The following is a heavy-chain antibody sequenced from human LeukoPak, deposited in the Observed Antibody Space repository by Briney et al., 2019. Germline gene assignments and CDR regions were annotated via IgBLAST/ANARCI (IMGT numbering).Heavy chain of an antibody. CDR2: INPNSGGT. CDR1: GYNFTGYY. J-gene: IGHJ4*02. Sequence: GASVKVSCKASGYNFTGYYMHWVRQAPGQGLEWMGWINPNSGGTNYAQKFQGRVTMTRDTSITTAYMEMSRLRSDDTALYYCARSPHILTGENFDYWGQGTLVTVSS. V-gene: IGHV1-2*02. CDR3: ARSPHILTGENFDY. D-gene: IGHD3-9*01.